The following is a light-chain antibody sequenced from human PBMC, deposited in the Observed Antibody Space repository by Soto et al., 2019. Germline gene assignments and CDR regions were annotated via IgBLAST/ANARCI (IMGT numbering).Light chain of an antibody. J-gene: IGLJ1*01. Sequence: LTQPASVSGSAGQSIAISCTGTSSDVGGYNYVSWYQQHPGKAPKLLLSEVSKRPSGVSDRFSGSKSGNTASLTISGLQTQDEADYYCSSFTSAYTFVFGTGTKVTVL. V-gene: IGLV2-14*01. CDR3: SSFTSAYTFV. CDR2: EVS. CDR1: SSDVGGYNY.